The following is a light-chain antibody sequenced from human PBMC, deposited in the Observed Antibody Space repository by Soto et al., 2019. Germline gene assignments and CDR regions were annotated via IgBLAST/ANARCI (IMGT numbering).Light chain of an antibody. CDR2: GAS. J-gene: IGKJ1*01. V-gene: IGKV3-20*01. CDR1: QSVSSN. CDR3: QQYGSSGT. Sequence: EIVRTQSPATLSVSPGERATLSCRASQSVSSNLAWYQQKPGQAPSLLIYGASNRATGIPDRFSGSGSGTDFTLTIRRLRPEDFAVYDCQQYGSSGTFGQGTKVDIK.